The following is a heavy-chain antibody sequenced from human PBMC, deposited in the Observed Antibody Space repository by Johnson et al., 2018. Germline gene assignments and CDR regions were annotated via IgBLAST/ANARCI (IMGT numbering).Heavy chain of an antibody. CDR2: LKKDGSEK. Sequence: VQLVESGGGLVQPGGSLRLSCAASGFSFSPYWMTWVRQAPGKGLEWVANLKKDGSEKYYVDAVKGRFTISRDNAKNSLYLQMNSLRAEDTAVYYCARDPPWDDDPFDIWGQGTMVTVSS. CDR3: ARDPPWDDDPFDI. J-gene: IGHJ3*02. CDR1: GFSFSPYW. D-gene: IGHD1-26*01. V-gene: IGHV3-7*01.